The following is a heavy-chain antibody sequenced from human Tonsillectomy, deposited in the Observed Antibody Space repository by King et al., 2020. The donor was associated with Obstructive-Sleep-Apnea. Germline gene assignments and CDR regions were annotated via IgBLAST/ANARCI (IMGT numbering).Heavy chain of an antibody. CDR3: VKDSAGGVPDAFDI. J-gene: IGHJ3*02. D-gene: IGHD3-16*01. CDR1: GFSFDDYA. CDR2: INWNSGNI. V-gene: IGHV3-9*01. Sequence: VQLVESGGGLVQPGRSLRLSCAASGFSFDDYAMHWVRQTPGKGLEWVSGINWNSGNIGYADSVKGRFTISRDNAKNSLYLQMNSLRAEDTALYYCVKDSAGGVPDAFDIWGQGTMVTVSS.